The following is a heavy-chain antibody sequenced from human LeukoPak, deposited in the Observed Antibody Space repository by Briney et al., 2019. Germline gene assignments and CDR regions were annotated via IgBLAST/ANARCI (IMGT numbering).Heavy chain of an antibody. D-gene: IGHD6-13*01. CDR3: ARIASHSSSWYDGGY. V-gene: IGHV3-74*01. CDR2: INSDGGGT. CDR1: GFTLSSYW. Sequence: GSLRLSCAASGFTLSSYWMHWVRQAPGKGLVWVSRINSDGGGTTYADSVKGRFTISRDNAKNTLYLQMNSLRAEDTGVYYCARIASHSSSWYDGGYWGQGTLVTVSS. J-gene: IGHJ4*02.